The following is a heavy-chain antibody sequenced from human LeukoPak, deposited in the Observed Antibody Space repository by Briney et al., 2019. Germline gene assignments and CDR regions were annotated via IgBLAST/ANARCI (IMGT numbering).Heavy chain of an antibody. CDR2: IKKDGSEK. Sequence: PGGSLRLSCAASGFTFSNYWMSWVRQSPGKGLEWVANIKKDGSEKYYVDSVEGRFAISRDNAKNSLYLQMSSLRSEDTAVYYCARYSSSSAVDYWGQGTLVTVSS. CDR3: ARYSSSSAVDY. CDR1: GFTFSNYW. V-gene: IGHV3-7*03. J-gene: IGHJ4*02. D-gene: IGHD6-6*01.